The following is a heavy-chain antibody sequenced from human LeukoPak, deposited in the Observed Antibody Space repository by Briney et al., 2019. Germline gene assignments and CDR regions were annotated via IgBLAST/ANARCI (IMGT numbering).Heavy chain of an antibody. Sequence: GGSLRLSCGASGFTFSSYAMVWIRQAPGKGLEWVSYISSSGSTIYYADSVKGRFTISRDNAKNSLYLQMNSLRAEDTAVYYCAELGITMIGGVWGKGTTVTISS. CDR1: GFTFSSYA. J-gene: IGHJ6*04. V-gene: IGHV3-48*03. D-gene: IGHD3-10*02. CDR3: AELGITMIGGV. CDR2: ISSSGSTI.